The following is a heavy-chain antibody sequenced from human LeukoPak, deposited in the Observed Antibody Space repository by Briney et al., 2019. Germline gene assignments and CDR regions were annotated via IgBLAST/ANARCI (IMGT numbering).Heavy chain of an antibody. J-gene: IGHJ4*02. CDR2: IGTAGDT. CDR3: ARGPKEDTAFDY. Sequence: PGGSLRLSCAASGFTFSSYDMHWVRQATGKGLEWVSAIGTAGDTYYPGSVKGRFTISRENAKNSLYLQMNSLRAGDTTVYYCARGPKEDTAFDYWGQGTLVTVSS. CDR1: GFTFSSYD. V-gene: IGHV3-13*04.